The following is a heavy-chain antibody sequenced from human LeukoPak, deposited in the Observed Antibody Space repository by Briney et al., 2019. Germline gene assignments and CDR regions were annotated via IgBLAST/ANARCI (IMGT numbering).Heavy chain of an antibody. CDR2: IHISGKT. Sequence: SETLSLTCTVSGASITDYYWSWIRQTPEMGLEYIGYIHISGKTYNNPSLKGRATVSLDTSQSQFSLKLTSVTAADTAVYFCARHLGEGTYPMDRWGQGILVTVSS. CDR1: GASITDYY. J-gene: IGHJ5*02. CDR3: ARHLGEGTYPMDR. V-gene: IGHV4-59*08. D-gene: IGHD1-26*01.